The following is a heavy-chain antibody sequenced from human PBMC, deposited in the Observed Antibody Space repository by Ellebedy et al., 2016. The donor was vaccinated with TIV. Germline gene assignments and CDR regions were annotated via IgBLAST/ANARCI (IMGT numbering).Heavy chain of an antibody. CDR1: GFTFTSSA. V-gene: IGHV1-58*01. D-gene: IGHD1-26*01. J-gene: IGHJ4*02. CDR3: AAGLQVGATINFDY. Sequence: SVKVSXXASGFTFTSSAVQWVRQSRGQRLEWIGWIVVGSGNTNYAQKFQERVTITRDMSTSTAYMELSSLRSEDTAVYYSAAGLQVGATINFDYWGQGTLVTVSS. CDR2: IVVGSGNT.